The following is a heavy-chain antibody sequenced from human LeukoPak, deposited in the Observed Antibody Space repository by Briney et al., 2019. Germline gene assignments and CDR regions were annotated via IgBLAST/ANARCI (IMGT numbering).Heavy chain of an antibody. CDR1: GGSISSSSYY. Sequence: NPSETLSLTCAVSGGSISSSSYYWGWIRQPPGKGLEWIGSIYYSGSTYYNPSLKSRVTISVDTSKNQFTLKLSSVTAADTAVYYCARHYTYYYDSSGYLSAFDIWGQGTTVTVSS. D-gene: IGHD3-22*01. CDR3: ARHYTYYYDSSGYLSAFDI. J-gene: IGHJ3*02. V-gene: IGHV4-39*01. CDR2: IYYSGST.